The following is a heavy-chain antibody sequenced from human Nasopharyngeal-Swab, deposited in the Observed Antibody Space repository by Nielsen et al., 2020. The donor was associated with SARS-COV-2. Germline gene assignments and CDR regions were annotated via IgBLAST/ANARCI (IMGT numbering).Heavy chain of an antibody. Sequence: GGSLRLSCAASGFTFRSYAISWVRQAPGKGLEWVSVISGSDHTTYYADSVKDRFTISRDNSKNTLNLQMNNLRAEDTAIYYCAKDRDSGDESEEYYHYYGMDVWGQGAPVTVSS. CDR2: ISGSDHTT. J-gene: IGHJ6*02. D-gene: IGHD6-25*01. CDR1: GFTFRSYA. CDR3: AKDRDSGDESEEYYHYYGMDV. V-gene: IGHV3-23*01.